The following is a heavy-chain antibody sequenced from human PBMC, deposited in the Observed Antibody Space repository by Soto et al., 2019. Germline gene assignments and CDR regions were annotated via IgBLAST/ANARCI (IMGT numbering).Heavy chain of an antibody. V-gene: IGHV4-31*03. Sequence: QMQLQESGPGLVKPSQTLSLTCTVSGGSISSGGYYWSWIRQHPGKSLEWIGYIYYSGSTYYNPSLKSRDTISVDKSKNHFSLKLSSVTAADTDVYYCARVGYIGYDYYYYYYMDVWGKGTTVTVSS. CDR2: IYYSGST. J-gene: IGHJ6*03. D-gene: IGHD5-12*01. CDR1: GGSISSGGYY. CDR3: ARVGYIGYDYYYYYYMDV.